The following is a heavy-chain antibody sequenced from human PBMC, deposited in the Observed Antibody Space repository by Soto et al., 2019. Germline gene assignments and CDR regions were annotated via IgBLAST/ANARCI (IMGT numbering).Heavy chain of an antibody. Sequence: ASVKVSCKASGYTFTSYGISWVRQAPGQGLEWMGWISAYNGNTNYAQKLQGRVTMTTDTSTSTAYMELRSLRSDDTAVYYCARERGYCTNGVCYTKDYYGTDVWGQGTTVTVSS. CDR3: ARERGYCTNGVCYTKDYYGTDV. D-gene: IGHD2-8*01. CDR1: GYTFTSYG. J-gene: IGHJ6*02. CDR2: ISAYNGNT. V-gene: IGHV1-18*01.